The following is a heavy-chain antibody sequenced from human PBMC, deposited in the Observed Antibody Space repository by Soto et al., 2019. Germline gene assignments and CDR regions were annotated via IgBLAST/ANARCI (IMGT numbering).Heavy chain of an antibody. CDR2: ISAYNGNT. CDR1: GYTFTSYG. V-gene: IGHV1-18*01. CDR3: AREHCSGGSCYSQAGYYYYYMDV. J-gene: IGHJ6*03. Sequence: ASVKVSCKASGYTFTSYGISWVRQAPGQGLEWMGWISAYNGNTNYAQKLQGRVTMTTDTSTSTAYMELRSLRSDDTAVYYCAREHCSGGSCYSQAGYYYYYMDVWGKGTTVTVSS. D-gene: IGHD2-15*01.